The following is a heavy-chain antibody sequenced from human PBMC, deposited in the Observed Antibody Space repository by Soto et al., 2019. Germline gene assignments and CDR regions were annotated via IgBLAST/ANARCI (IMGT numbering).Heavy chain of an antibody. Sequence: EVQLLESGGGLVQPGGSLRLSCAASGFTFISYAISWARQAPGKGLEWVSAISGRGGSTYYADSVKGRFTLSRDNSKNTLYLQMNSLRAEDTAVYYCAKDRGGRGYDFWSGYDAFDYWGQGTLVTVSS. CDR3: AKDRGGRGYDFWSGYDAFDY. CDR1: GFTFISYA. CDR2: ISGRGGST. D-gene: IGHD3-3*01. J-gene: IGHJ4*02. V-gene: IGHV3-23*01.